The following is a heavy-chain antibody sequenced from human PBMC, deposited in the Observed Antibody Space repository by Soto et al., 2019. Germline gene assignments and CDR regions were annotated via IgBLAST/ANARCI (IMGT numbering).Heavy chain of an antibody. CDR3: ARSQLGELSSPLDY. J-gene: IGHJ4*02. CDR1: GYTFTSYG. D-gene: IGHD3-16*02. CDR2: ISAYNGNT. Sequence: ASVKVSCKASGYTFTSYGISWVRQAPGQGLEWMGWISAYNGNTNYAQKLQGRVTITTDTSTSTAYMELSSLRSDDTAVYYCARSQLGELSSPLDYWGQGTLVTVSS. V-gene: IGHV1-18*01.